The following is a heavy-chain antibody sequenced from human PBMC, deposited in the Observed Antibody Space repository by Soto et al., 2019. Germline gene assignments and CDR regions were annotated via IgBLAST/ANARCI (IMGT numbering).Heavy chain of an antibody. CDR3: AREMSLSPNYYYYYGMDV. CDR1: GFTFSSYA. Sequence: PGGSLRLSCAASGFTFSSYAMHWVRQAPGKGLEWVAVISYDGSNKYYADSVKGRFTISRDNSKNTLYLQMNSLRAEDTAVYYCAREMSLSPNYYYYYGMDVWGQGPTVPVSS. D-gene: IGHD3-16*01. CDR2: ISYDGSNK. J-gene: IGHJ6*02. V-gene: IGHV3-30-3*01.